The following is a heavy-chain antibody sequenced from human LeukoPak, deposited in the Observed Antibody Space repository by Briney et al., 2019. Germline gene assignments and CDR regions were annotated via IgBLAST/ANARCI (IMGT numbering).Heavy chain of an antibody. CDR3: ATGGFGEFVT. D-gene: IGHD3-10*01. CDR1: VCSISRYY. Sequence: SETLSLTCAVSVCSISRYYWSWIPHPPGKGREGIGYIYYSGNTNYNPSLKSRVTISIDTSKNQVSLKPSSVTAADPAVYYCATGGFGEFVTWGQGTLVTVSS. J-gene: IGHJ5*02. V-gene: IGHV4-59*01. CDR2: IYYSGNT.